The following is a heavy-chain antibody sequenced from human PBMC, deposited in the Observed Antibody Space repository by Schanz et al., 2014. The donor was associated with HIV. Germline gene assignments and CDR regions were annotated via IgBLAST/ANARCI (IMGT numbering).Heavy chain of an antibody. CDR1: GFTFRSYG. D-gene: IGHD6-19*01. CDR3: ARGPYSSGWAGFDY. CDR2: IWYDATNE. V-gene: IGHV3-33*01. J-gene: IGHJ4*02. Sequence: QVQLVESGGGVVQPGRSLRLSCAASGFTFRSYGMHWVRQAPGTGLEWVAVIWYDATNEYYADSVRGRFTASRDNSKNTLYLQMNNLRVEDTAVYYCARGPYSSGWAGFDYWGQGTLVTVSS.